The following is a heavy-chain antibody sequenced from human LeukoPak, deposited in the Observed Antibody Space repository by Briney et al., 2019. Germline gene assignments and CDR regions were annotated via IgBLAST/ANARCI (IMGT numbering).Heavy chain of an antibody. J-gene: IGHJ4*02. V-gene: IGHV4-59*01. CDR3: ARGPPTSY. Sequence: PSETLSLTCTVSGGSISSYYWSWIRQPPGKGLEWIGYIYYSGSTNYNPSLKSRVTISVDTSKNQFSLKLSSVTAADTAVYYCARGPPTSYWGQGTLVTVSP. CDR1: GGSISSYY. CDR2: IYYSGST.